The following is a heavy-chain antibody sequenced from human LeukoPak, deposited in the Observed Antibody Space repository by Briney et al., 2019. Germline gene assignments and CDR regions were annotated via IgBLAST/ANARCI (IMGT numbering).Heavy chain of an antibody. CDR1: GNYW. CDR3: VSFYETY. CDR2: INGDGSWT. V-gene: IGHV3-74*01. J-gene: IGHJ4*02. D-gene: IGHD2-2*01. Sequence: GGSLRLSCSASGNYWMHWVRQAPGKGLVWVSHINGDGSWTTYADSVKGRFTISKDNAKNTVYLQMNNLRAEDTAVYYCVSFYETYWGRGTLVTVSS.